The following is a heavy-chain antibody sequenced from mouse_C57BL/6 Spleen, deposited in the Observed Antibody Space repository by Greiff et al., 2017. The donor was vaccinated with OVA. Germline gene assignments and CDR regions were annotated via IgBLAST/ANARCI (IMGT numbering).Heavy chain of an antibody. CDR2: IRSKSNNYAT. V-gene: IGHV10-1*01. Sequence: EVKLVESGGGLVQPKGSLKLSCAASGFSFNTYAMNWVRQAPGKGLEWVARIRSKSNNYATYYADSVKDRFTISRDDSESMLYLQMNNLKTEDTAMYYCVRPGGGDSSGSHYYAMDYWGQGTSVTVSS. CDR1: GFSFNTYA. D-gene: IGHD3-2*02. J-gene: IGHJ4*01. CDR3: VRPGGGDSSGSHYYAMDY.